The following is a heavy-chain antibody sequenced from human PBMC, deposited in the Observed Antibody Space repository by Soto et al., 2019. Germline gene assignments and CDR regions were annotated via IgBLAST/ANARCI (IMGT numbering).Heavy chain of an antibody. J-gene: IGHJ5*02. V-gene: IGHV1-46*01. CDR3: ARVYRKQMVLNNWFDP. D-gene: IGHD6-13*01. Sequence: ASVKVSCKASGYTFTSYYMHWVRQAPGQGLEWMGIINPSGGSTSYAQKFQGRVTMTRDTSTSTVYMELSSLRSEDTAVYYCARVYRKQMVLNNWFDPWGQGTLVTVSS. CDR1: GYTFTSYY. CDR2: INPSGGST.